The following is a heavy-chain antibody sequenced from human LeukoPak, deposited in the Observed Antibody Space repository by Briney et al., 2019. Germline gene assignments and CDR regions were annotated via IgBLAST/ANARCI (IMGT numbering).Heavy chain of an antibody. CDR1: GYTFTSYG. V-gene: IGHV1-18*01. CDR3: ARESYGDYYYGMDV. Sequence: ASVKVSCKASGYTFTSYGISWVGQAPGQGLEWMGWISAYNGNTNYAQKLQGRVTMTTDTSTSTAYMELRSLRSDDTAVYYCARESYGDYYYGMDVWGQGTTVTVSS. CDR2: ISAYNGNT. J-gene: IGHJ6*02. D-gene: IGHD4-17*01.